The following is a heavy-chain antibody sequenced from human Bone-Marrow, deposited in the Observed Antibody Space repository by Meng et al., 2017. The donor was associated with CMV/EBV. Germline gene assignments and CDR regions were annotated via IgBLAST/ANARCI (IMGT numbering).Heavy chain of an antibody. J-gene: IGHJ6*02. CDR1: GFRFDYYA. V-gene: IGHV3-20*04. CDR3: VRDRSPLGWYGVGDYFGMDV. D-gene: IGHD2-8*01. CDR2: INWNGGRT. Sequence: GESLKISCAGPGFRFDYYAMSWVRQVPGKGLEWVSGINWNGGRTGYVDPVKGRFIITRDNAKNLLYLQMNSLRTEDTAVYSCVRDRSPLGWYGVGDYFGMDVWGQGTTVTVSS.